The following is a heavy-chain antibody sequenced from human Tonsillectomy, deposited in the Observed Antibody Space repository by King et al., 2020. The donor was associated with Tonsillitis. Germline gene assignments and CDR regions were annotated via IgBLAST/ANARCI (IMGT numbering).Heavy chain of an antibody. D-gene: IGHD2-2*03. Sequence: VQLQESGPGLVTPSETLSLICIVSGDSISSQYCGWIRQSPGKGLEWIGYIHYSDSPDYNPSLKSRVTMSSDTSKNHFSLKLNSVTAADTAMYYCVIGYGWQIDYWGQGILVTVSS. CDR2: IHYSDSP. V-gene: IGHV4-59*11. J-gene: IGHJ4*02. CDR3: VIGYGWQIDY. CDR1: GDSISSQY.